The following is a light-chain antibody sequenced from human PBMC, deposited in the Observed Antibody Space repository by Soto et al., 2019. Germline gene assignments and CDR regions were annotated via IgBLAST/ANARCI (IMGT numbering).Light chain of an antibody. CDR3: QHYNSYSEA. CDR2: KAS. CDR1: ESITRW. J-gene: IGKJ1*01. V-gene: IGKV1-5*03. Sequence: DIQMTQSPSTLSASVGDRVTITCRASESITRWVAWYQQKPGKAPKLLIYKASTLKSGVPSRFSGSGSGTEFTLTISSLQPDDFATYYCQHYNSYSEAFGQGTKVDI.